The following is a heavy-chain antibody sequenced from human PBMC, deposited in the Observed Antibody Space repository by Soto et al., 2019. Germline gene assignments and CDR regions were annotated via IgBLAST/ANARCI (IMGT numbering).Heavy chain of an antibody. D-gene: IGHD3-16*02. CDR1: GGSISSGDYY. J-gene: IGHJ4*02. CDR3: ARADDVWGSYRFDY. V-gene: IGHV4-30-4*01. Sequence: TLSVTCTVSGGSISSGDYYWSWIRQPPGKGLEWIGYIYYSGSTYYNPSLKSRVTISVDTSKNQFSLKLSSVTAADTAVYYCARADDVWGSYRFDYWGQGTLVTVSS. CDR2: IYYSGST.